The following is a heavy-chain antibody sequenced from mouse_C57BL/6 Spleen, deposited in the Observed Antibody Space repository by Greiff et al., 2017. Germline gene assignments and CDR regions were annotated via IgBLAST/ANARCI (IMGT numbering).Heavy chain of an antibody. D-gene: IGHD2-3*01. J-gene: IGHJ1*03. CDR3: SRSVYDGYYRYFDV. V-gene: IGHV1-64*01. CDR2: IHPNSGST. CDR1: GYTFTSYW. Sequence: QVQLQQPGAELVKPGASVKLSCKASGYTFTSYWMHWVKQRPGQGLEWIGMIHPNSGSTNYNEKFKSKATLTVDKSSSTAYMQLSSLTSEDSAVXYCSRSVYDGYYRYFDVWGTGTTVTVSS.